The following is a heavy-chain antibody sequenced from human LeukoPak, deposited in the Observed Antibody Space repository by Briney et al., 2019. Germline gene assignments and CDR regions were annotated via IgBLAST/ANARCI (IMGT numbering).Heavy chain of an antibody. D-gene: IGHD2-15*01. J-gene: IGHJ4*02. V-gene: IGHV4-38-2*01. CDR1: GDSISSGYY. Sequence: SETLSLTCAVSGDSISSGYYWDWIRQPPGKGLEWIGSIYHSGSTYYNPSLKSRVTISVDMTKNQFSLKLRSVTAADTAVYYCANTPYSLRVSGGSLYYFDYWGQGTLVTVSS. CDR2: IYHSGST. CDR3: ANTPYSLRVSGGSLYYFDY.